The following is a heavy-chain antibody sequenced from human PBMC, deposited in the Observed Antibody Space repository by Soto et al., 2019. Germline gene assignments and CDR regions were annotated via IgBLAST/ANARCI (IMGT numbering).Heavy chain of an antibody. CDR1: GFTFSSYA. CDR2: ISYDGSNK. Sequence: GGSLRLSCAASGFTFSSYAMHWVRQAPGKGLEGVAVISYDGSNKYYADSVKGRFTISRDNSKNTLYLQMNSLRAEDTAVYYCARALIFGSSNWPRYYFDYRGKGTLVTVSS. V-gene: IGHV3-30-3*01. J-gene: IGHJ4*02. CDR3: ARALIFGSSNWPRYYFDY. D-gene: IGHD6-13*01.